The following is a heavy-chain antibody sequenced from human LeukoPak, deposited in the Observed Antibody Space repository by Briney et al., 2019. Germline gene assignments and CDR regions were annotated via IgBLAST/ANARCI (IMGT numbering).Heavy chain of an antibody. CDR3: ARDLYSGSYSDAFDI. CDR1: GGSISSGSYY. D-gene: IGHD1-26*01. J-gene: IGHJ3*02. V-gene: IGHV4-61*02. CDR2: IYTSGST. Sequence: PSQTLSLTCTVSGGSISSGSYYWSWIRQPAGKGLEWIGRIYTSGSTNYNPSLKSRVTISVDTSKNQFSLKLSSVTAADTAVYYCARDLYSGSYSDAFDIWGQGTMVTVSS.